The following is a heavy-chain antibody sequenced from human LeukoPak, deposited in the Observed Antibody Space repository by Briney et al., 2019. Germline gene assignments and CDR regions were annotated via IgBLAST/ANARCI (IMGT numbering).Heavy chain of an antibody. D-gene: IGHD3-16*01. J-gene: IGHJ6*03. V-gene: IGHV4-4*07. Sequence: SETLSLTCTVSGYSISSGYYWSWIRQPAGKGLEWIGRIYTSGSTNYNPSLKSRVTMSVDTSKNQFSLKLSSVTAADTAVYYCARDGGGYYYYYYMDVWGKGTTVTISS. CDR2: IYTSGST. CDR1: GYSISSGYY. CDR3: ARDGGGYYYYYYMDV.